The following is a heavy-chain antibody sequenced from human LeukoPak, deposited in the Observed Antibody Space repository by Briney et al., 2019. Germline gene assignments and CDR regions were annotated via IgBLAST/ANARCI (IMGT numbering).Heavy chain of an antibody. V-gene: IGHV4-39*07. CDR2: IYYSGST. CDR3: ARQPAPSGYLNPDWFDP. D-gene: IGHD3-22*01. CDR1: GGSISSSSYY. Sequence: SETLSLTCTVSGGSISSSSYYWGWIRQHPGKGLEWIGSIYYSGSTYYNPSLKSRVTISVDTSKNQFSLKLSSVTAADTAVYYCARQPAPSGYLNPDWFDPWGQGTLVTVSS. J-gene: IGHJ5*02.